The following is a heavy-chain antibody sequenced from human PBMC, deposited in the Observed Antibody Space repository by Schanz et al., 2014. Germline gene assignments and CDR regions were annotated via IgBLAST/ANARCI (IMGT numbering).Heavy chain of an antibody. J-gene: IGHJ5*02. CDR1: GGTFSSFG. CDR2: IIPILGIA. Sequence: QVQLVQSGAEVKKPGSSVKVSCKASGGTFSSFGINWVRQAPGQGLEWMGRIIPILGIANYAQKFQGRVTITADRSTFTAYMELSSLRSDDTAVYYCARDRRRYCSTASCLHDNWFDPWGQGTLVIVSS. V-gene: IGHV1-69*04. D-gene: IGHD2-2*01. CDR3: ARDRRRYCSTASCLHDNWFDP.